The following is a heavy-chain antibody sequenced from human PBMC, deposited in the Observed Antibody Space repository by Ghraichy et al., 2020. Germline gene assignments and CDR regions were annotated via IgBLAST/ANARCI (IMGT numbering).Heavy chain of an antibody. J-gene: IGHJ6*02. V-gene: IGHV1-69*13. CDR1: GGTFSSYA. D-gene: IGHD5-18*01. CDR3: ARLHDTAMETYYYYGMDV. Sequence: SVKVSCKASGGTFSSYAISWVRQAPGQGLEWMGGIIPIFGTANYAQKFQGRVTITADESTSTAYMELSSLRSEDTAVYYCARLHDTAMETYYYYGMDVWGQGTTVTVSS. CDR2: IIPIFGTA.